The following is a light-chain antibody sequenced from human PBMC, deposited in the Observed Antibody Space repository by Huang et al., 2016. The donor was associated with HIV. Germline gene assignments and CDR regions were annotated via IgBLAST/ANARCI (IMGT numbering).Light chain of an antibody. J-gene: IGKJ2*01. V-gene: IGKV3-20*01. CDR3: QQYGSSPPYT. CDR2: DAS. Sequence: EIVLTQSPGTLSLSPGERATLSCRASQSLSSRSLAWYQQRPGQAPRRLIYDASTRATGIPGRCSGSGSGTDFTLTISRLEPEDFVVYYCQQYGSSPPYTFGQGTKLEIK. CDR1: QSLSSRS.